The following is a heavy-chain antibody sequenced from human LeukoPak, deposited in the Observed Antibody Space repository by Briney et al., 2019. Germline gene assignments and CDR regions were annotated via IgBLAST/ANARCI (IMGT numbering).Heavy chain of an antibody. J-gene: IGHJ4*02. CDR2: INHSGNT. CDR3: ARGASVFFEVGAPPV. Sequence: SETLSLTCAVYGGSFSSYYWSWIRQPPGKGLEWIGEINHSGNTNYNPSLKSRVTISLDTSEKQFSLRLTSVTAADTAVYYCARGASVFFEVGAPPVWGQGTLVTVSS. V-gene: IGHV4-34*01. CDR1: GGSFSSYY. D-gene: IGHD1-26*01.